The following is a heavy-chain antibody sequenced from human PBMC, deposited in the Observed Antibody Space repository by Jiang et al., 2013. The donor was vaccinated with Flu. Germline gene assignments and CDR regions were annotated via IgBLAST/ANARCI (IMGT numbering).Heavy chain of an antibody. Sequence: LLKPSETLSLTCAVYGGSFSGYYWSWIRQPPGKGLEWIGEINHSGSTNYNPSLKSRVTISVDTSKNQFSLKLSSVTAADTAVYYCARGHRGGSLPRYWGQGTLVTVSS. V-gene: IGHV4-34*01. CDR3: ARGHRGGSLPRY. CDR2: INHSGST. CDR1: GGSFSGYY. J-gene: IGHJ4*02. D-gene: IGHD1-26*01.